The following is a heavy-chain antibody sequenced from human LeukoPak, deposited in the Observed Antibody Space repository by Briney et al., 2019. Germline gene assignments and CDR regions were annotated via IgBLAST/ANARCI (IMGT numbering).Heavy chain of an antibody. CDR1: GGSISSYY. CDR3: ARDSSGELYFDY. V-gene: IGHV4-59*12. D-gene: IGHD3-22*01. Sequence: SETLSLTCTVSGGSISSYYWSWIRQPPGKGLEWIGYIYYSGSTNYNPSLKSRVTISVDKSKNQFSLKLSSVTAADTAVYYCARDSSGELYFDYWGQGTLVTVSS. CDR2: IYYSGST. J-gene: IGHJ4*02.